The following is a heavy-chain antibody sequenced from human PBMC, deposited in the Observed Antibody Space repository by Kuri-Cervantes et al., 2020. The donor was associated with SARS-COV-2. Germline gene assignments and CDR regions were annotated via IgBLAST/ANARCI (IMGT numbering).Heavy chain of an antibody. CDR3: ARPSLNTGSYFPD. CDR1: GFTFSGYS. Sequence: GESLKISCAASGFTFSGYSMNWIRQAPGKGLEWVANIDQDGYEKYFVDSVKGRFSISRDNAKNSLFLQMNSLRAEDTAIYFCARPSLNTGSYFPDWGQGTLVTVSS. V-gene: IGHV3-7*03. CDR2: IDQDGYEK. J-gene: IGHJ4*02. D-gene: IGHD1-26*01.